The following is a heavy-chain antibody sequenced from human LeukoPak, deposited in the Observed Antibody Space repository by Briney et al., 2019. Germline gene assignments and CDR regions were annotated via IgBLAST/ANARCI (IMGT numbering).Heavy chain of an antibody. Sequence: GESLKTSCKGSGYRFTTSWIGWVRQMPGKGLEWMGIIYPGDSDSRYSPSFQGQVTISVDQSINTAYLQWSSLKASDTATYYCARGFVVVPAATHWYFDVWGRGTLVSVCS. D-gene: IGHD2-2*01. CDR3: ARGFVVVPAATHWYFDV. CDR2: IYPGDSDS. J-gene: IGHJ2*01. V-gene: IGHV5-51*01. CDR1: GYRFTTSW.